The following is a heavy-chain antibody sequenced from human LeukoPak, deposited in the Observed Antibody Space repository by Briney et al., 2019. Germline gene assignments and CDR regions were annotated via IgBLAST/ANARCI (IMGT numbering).Heavy chain of an antibody. V-gene: IGHV4-59*01. CDR2: IYYSGST. CDR3: AREVTEIKKTYCGGDCYSLNPYYFDY. D-gene: IGHD2-21*02. J-gene: IGHJ4*02. Sequence: PSETLSLTCTVSGGSISSYYWSWIRQPPGKGLEWIGYIYYSGSTNYNPSLKSRVTISVDTSKNQFSLKLSSVTAADTAVYYCAREVTEIKKTYCGGDCYSLNPYYFDYWGQGTLVTVSS. CDR1: GGSISSYY.